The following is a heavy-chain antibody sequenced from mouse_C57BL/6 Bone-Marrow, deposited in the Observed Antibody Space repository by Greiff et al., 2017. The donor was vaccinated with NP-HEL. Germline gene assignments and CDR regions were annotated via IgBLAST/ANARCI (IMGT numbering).Heavy chain of an antibody. J-gene: IGHJ3*01. Sequence: QVQLQQSGAELVRPGTSVKVSCKASGYAFTNYLIEWVKQRPGQGLEWIGVINPGSGGTNYNEKVKGKATLTADKSYSTAYMQLSSLTSEDSAVYFCARWDLGLAYWGQGTLVTVSA. D-gene: IGHD4-1*01. CDR3: ARWDLGLAY. V-gene: IGHV1-54*01. CDR1: GYAFTNYL. CDR2: INPGSGGT.